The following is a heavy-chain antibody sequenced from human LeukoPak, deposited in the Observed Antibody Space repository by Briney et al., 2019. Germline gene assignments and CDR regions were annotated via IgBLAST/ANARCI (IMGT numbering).Heavy chain of an antibody. Sequence: SETLSLTCTVSGGSISSYYWSWIRQPPGKGLEWIGYIYYSGSTNYNPSLKRRVTISVDTSKNQFSLKLSSVTAADTAVYYCARVPGYYYGMDVWGQGTTVTVSS. J-gene: IGHJ6*02. CDR3: ARVPGYYYGMDV. CDR1: GGSISSYY. CDR2: IYYSGST. V-gene: IGHV4-59*01.